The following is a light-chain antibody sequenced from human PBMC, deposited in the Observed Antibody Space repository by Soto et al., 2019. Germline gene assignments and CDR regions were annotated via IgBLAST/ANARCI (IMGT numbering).Light chain of an antibody. CDR2: GAS. CDR1: QGISSF. J-gene: IGKJ3*01. CDR3: QQLNSFPIA. Sequence: IPLTQSPSSLSASVGDRVTITCRASQGISSFLAWYQQTPGRAPKLLISGASTLQSGVPSRFSGSGSGTEFTLTISSLQPEDFSTYYCQQLNSFPIAFGRGTKVDIQ. V-gene: IGKV1-9*01.